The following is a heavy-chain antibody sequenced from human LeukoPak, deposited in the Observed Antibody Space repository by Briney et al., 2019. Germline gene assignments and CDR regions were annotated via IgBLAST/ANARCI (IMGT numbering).Heavy chain of an antibody. CDR3: ASAGFTGSKVAFDV. D-gene: IGHD3-9*01. CDR1: GYTFNDYP. Sequence: GASVKVSCKASGYTFNDYPMNWVRQAPGQGLECMGWINTDTGNPTYAQGFTGHYVFSLDTSVSTAYLQIISLKAEDTAVYYCASAGFTGSKVAFDVWGQGTMVTVSS. CDR2: INTDTGNP. J-gene: IGHJ3*01. V-gene: IGHV7-4-1*02.